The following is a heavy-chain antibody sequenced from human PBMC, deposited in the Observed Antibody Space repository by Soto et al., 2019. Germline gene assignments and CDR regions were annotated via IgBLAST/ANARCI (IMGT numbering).Heavy chain of an antibody. J-gene: IGHJ4*02. CDR1: GVSITSGDYY. D-gene: IGHD6-13*01. Sequence: PSETLSLTCTVSGVSITSGDYYWNWIRQPPGKGLEWIGNIYYRGNTYYNPSLKSRVTISLDTSKNQFSLKLSSVTAADTAVYYCARIRYSSSWYYWGQGTLVTVSS. CDR3: ARIRYSSSWYY. CDR2: IYYRGNT. V-gene: IGHV4-30-4*01.